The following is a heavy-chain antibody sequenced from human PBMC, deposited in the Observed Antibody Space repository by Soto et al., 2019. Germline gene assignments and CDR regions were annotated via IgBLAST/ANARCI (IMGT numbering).Heavy chain of an antibody. D-gene: IGHD6-13*01. CDR2: INPSGGST. V-gene: IGHV1-46*03. J-gene: IGHJ5*02. Sequence: ASVKVSCKASGYTFTSYYMLWVRQAPGQGLEWMGIINPSGGSTSYAQKFQGRVTMTRDTSTSTVYMELSSLRSEDTAVYYCAREWISVAAAGSPGNWFDPWGQGTLVTVSS. CDR1: GYTFTSYY. CDR3: AREWISVAAAGSPGNWFDP.